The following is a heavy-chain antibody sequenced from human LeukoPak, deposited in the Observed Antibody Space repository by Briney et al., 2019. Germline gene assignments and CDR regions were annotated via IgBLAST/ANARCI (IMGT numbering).Heavy chain of an antibody. CDR1: GGSISSSNW. J-gene: IGHJ6*02. D-gene: IGHD6-13*01. V-gene: IGHV4-4*02. Sequence: SETLSLTCAVSGGSISSSNWWSWVRQPPGKGLEWIGEIFHSGSTNYNPSLKSRVTISVDKSKNQFSLKLSSVTAADTAVYYCARRTPYSSSTYYYYGMDVWGQGTTVTVSS. CDR2: IFHSGST. CDR3: ARRTPYSSSTYYYYGMDV.